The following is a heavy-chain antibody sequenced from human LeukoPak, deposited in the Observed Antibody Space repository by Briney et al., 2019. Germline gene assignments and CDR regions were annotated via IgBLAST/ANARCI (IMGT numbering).Heavy chain of an antibody. CDR3: ARSRWSYPLFDY. CDR1: GGSISSYY. V-gene: IGHV4-59*01. J-gene: IGHJ4*02. D-gene: IGHD4-23*01. CDR2: IYYSGST. Sequence: SETLSLTCTVSGGSISSYYWSWIRQPPGKGLEWIGYIYYSGSTNYNPSLKSRVTISVDTSKNQFSLKLSSVTAAGTAVYYCARSRWSYPLFDYWGQGTLVTVSS.